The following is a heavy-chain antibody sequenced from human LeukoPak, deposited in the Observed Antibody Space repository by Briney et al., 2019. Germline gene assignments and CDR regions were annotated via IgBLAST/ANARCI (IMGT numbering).Heavy chain of an antibody. CDR3: ARAIYYLDAFDI. D-gene: IGHD1-26*01. CDR2: ISSSGSTI. CDR1: GFTFSDYY. V-gene: IGHV3-11*01. J-gene: IGHJ3*02. Sequence: PGGSLRLSCAASGFTFSDYYMSWIRQAPGKGLEWVSYISSSGSTIYYADSVKGRFTISRDNAKNSLYLQMNSLRAEDTALYYCARAIYYLDAFDIWGQGTMVTVSS.